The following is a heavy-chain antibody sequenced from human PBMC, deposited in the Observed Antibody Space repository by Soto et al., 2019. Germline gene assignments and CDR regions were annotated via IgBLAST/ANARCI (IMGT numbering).Heavy chain of an antibody. CDR1: GGSISSGGYY. J-gene: IGHJ5*02. CDR3: ARDRRYDIPFDP. Sequence: SETLSLTCTVSGGSISSGGYYWSWIRQHPGKGLEWIGYIYYSGSTYYNPSLKSRVTISVDTSKNQFSLKLSSVTAADTAVYYCARDRRYDIPFDPWGQGTLVTVSS. CDR2: IYYSGST. D-gene: IGHD3-9*01. V-gene: IGHV4-31*03.